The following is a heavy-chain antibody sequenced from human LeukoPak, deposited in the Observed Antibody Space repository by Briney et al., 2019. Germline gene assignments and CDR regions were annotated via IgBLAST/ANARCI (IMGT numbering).Heavy chain of an antibody. J-gene: IGHJ4*02. V-gene: IGHV3-74*01. D-gene: IGHD2/OR15-2a*01. CDR3: VSFYETY. Sequence: GGSLRLSCAASGNYCMHWVRQAPGKGLVWVSHINSDGSWTSYADSVKGRFTISKDNAKNTVYLQMNSLRAEDTAVYYCVSFYETYWGRGTLVTVSS. CDR1: GNYC. CDR2: INSDGSWT.